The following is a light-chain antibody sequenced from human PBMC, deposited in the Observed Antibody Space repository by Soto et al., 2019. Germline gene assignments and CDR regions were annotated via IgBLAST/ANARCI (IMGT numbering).Light chain of an antibody. CDR3: HQYGFSPPFT. V-gene: IGKV3-20*01. Sequence: IVLTQYPGTLSLSPGESVTLSCRASQSVNSNYLAWYQQKPGQPPRLLIYSASFRATGIPDRFSGSGFGTDFSLTISRLEPEDFAVYYCHQYGFSPPFTFGPGTKVDFK. J-gene: IGKJ3*01. CDR2: SAS. CDR1: QSVNSNY.